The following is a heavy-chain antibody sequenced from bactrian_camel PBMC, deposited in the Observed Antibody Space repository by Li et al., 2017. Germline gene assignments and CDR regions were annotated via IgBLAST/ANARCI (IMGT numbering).Heavy chain of an antibody. CDR1: GFPVSSYC. Sequence: SGFPVSSYCMGWFRRPPGKEREGVAVITGDGLRSYADFAKGRFTISKDNAQKTLYLQINNLKPEDTAMYYCAADSKYEKVLVQWVEFFDIQGQGTQVTVS. CDR2: ITGDGLRS. J-gene: IGHJ4*01. D-gene: IGHD3*01. V-gene: IGHV3S28*01.